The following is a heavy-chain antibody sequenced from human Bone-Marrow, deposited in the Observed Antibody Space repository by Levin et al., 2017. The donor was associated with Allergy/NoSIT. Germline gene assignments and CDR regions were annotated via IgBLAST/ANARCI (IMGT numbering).Heavy chain of an antibody. Sequence: LSLTCAASGFTFSSYGMHWVRQAPGKGLEWVAVISYDGSNKYYADSVKGRFTISRDNSKNTLYLQMNSLRAEDTAVYYCARSIYSGSTGYFDYWGQGTLVTVSS. J-gene: IGHJ4*02. D-gene: IGHD1-26*01. V-gene: IGHV3-30*03. CDR1: GFTFSSYG. CDR3: ARSIYSGSTGYFDY. CDR2: ISYDGSNK.